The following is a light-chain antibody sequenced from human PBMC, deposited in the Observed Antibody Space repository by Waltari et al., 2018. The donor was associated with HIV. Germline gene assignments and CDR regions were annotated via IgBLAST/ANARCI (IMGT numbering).Light chain of an antibody. CDR3: ATWDDSLNGYV. V-gene: IGLV1-44*01. CDR2: SNN. Sequence: QSVLTQPPSASGTPGQRITISCSGGSSNLGSYNVHWYQQFAGTAPKLVIYSNNQRPSGVPDRFSGSKSGTSASLAISGLQSEDEAGYYCATWDDSLNGYVFGTGTKVTVL. CDR1: SSNLGSYN. J-gene: IGLJ1*01.